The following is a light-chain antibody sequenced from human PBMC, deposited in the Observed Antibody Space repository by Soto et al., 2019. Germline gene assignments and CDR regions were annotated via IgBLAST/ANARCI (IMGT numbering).Light chain of an antibody. CDR1: QSISSW. CDR3: QQYNSYSPWT. Sequence: DIQMTQSPSTLSASVGDRVTITCRASQSISSWLAWYQQKPGKAPKPLIYDASSLESGVPSRFSGSGSGTEFILTISSLQPDDFATYYCQQYNSYSPWTFGQGTKVEIK. V-gene: IGKV1-5*01. J-gene: IGKJ1*01. CDR2: DAS.